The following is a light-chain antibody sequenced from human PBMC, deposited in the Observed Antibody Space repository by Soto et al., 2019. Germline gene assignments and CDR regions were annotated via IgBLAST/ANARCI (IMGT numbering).Light chain of an antibody. V-gene: IGKV3-20*01. CDR1: QSVSSSY. CDR2: GAS. Sequence: EIVLTQPPGTLSLSPGERATLSCRARQSVSSSYLAWYQQKPGQAPRLLIYGASSRATGIPDRFSGSGSGTDFTLTISSLQSEDFAVYYCQQYNNWPPWTFGQGTKVDIK. CDR3: QQYNNWPPWT. J-gene: IGKJ1*01.